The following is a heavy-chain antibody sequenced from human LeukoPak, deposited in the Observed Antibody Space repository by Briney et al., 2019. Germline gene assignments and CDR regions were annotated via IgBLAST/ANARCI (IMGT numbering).Heavy chain of an antibody. D-gene: IGHD2-2*01. J-gene: IGHJ4*02. V-gene: IGHV3-21*01. CDR2: ISSSGYYI. CDR3: AREARYCSSSSCDYFDY. Sequence: GGSLRLPCAASGFTFSSYSMNWVRQAPGKGLEWVSSISSSGYYIYQADSVKGRFTISRDNAKNSLYLQMNSLRAEDTAVYYCAREARYCSSSSCDYFDYWGQGTLVTVSS. CDR1: GFTFSSYS.